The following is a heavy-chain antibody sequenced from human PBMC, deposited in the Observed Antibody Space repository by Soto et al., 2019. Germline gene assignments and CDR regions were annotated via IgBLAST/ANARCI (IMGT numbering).Heavy chain of an antibody. CDR3: ARSHYGMDL. CDR2: IHHSGNT. CDR1: GGSFSGYY. J-gene: IGHJ6*02. V-gene: IGHV4-34*01. Sequence: PSETLSLTCAVYGGSFSGYYWSWFRQPPGKGLKRIGEIHHSGNTNHNPSLKSRVTISVDTSKNQFSLRMSSVTAADTAVYICARSHYGMDLWGQGTTFTVPS.